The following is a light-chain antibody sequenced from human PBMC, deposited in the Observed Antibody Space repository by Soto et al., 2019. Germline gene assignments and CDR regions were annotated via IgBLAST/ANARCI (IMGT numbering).Light chain of an antibody. CDR2: SIN. CDR3: AAWDDSLNGLV. J-gene: IGLJ3*02. V-gene: IGLV1-44*01. Sequence: QSVLPQPPSASGTPGQRVTISCSGSSSNIGNNPVNWYQQLPGTAPKLLIYSINQRPSGVPDRFSGSKSGTSASLAISGLQSEDEADYYCAAWDDSLNGLVFGGGTKVTVL. CDR1: SSNIGNNP.